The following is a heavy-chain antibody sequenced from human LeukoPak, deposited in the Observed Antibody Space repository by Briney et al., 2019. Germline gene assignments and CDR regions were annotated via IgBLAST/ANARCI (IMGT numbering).Heavy chain of an antibody. D-gene: IGHD3-9*01. CDR2: ISSSSSYI. J-gene: IGHJ3*02. V-gene: IGHV3-21*01. CDR1: GFTFSSYS. CDR3: ARDGILTGYVDI. Sequence: GGSLRLSCAASGFTFSSYSMNWVRQAPGKGLEWVSSISSSSSYIYYADSVKGRFTISRDNAKNSLYLQMNSLRAEDTAVYYCARDGILTGYVDIWGQGTMVTVSS.